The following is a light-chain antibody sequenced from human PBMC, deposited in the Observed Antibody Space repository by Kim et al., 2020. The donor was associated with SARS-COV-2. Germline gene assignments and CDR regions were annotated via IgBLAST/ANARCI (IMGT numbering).Light chain of an antibody. CDR1: QNILYSSNNNNY. CDR2: WAS. Sequence: RATINCKSSQNILYSSNNNNYLAWYQQKPGQPPKLLIYWASIRGSGVPDRFSGSGSGTDFTLTISSLQAEDVAVYYCQQYYTSPQTFGQGTKLEI. CDR3: QQYYTSPQT. V-gene: IGKV4-1*01. J-gene: IGKJ2*01.